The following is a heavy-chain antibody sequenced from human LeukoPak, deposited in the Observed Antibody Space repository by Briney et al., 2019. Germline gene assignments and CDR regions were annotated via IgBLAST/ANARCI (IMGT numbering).Heavy chain of an antibody. CDR1: GGTFSSYA. J-gene: IGHJ4*02. CDR2: IIPIFGTA. Sequence: ASVKVSCKASGGTFSSYAISWVRQAPGQGLEWMGGIIPIFGTANYAQKFQGRVTNTADESTSTAYMELSSLRSEDTAVYYCASRGYSYGRQGYFDYWGQGTLVTVSS. V-gene: IGHV1-69*13. CDR3: ASRGYSYGRQGYFDY. D-gene: IGHD5-18*01.